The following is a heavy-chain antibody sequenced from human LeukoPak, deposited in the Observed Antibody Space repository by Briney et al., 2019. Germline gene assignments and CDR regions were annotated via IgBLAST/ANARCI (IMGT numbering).Heavy chain of an antibody. Sequence: SETLSLTCTVSGGSISSYYWNWIRQPPGKGLEWIGYIYFSGSTNYNPSLKSRVTISVDTSKNQFSLKLSSVTAADTAVYYCARGADSSGYYSIFYFDYWGQGTLVTVSS. D-gene: IGHD3-22*01. CDR3: ARGADSSGYYSIFYFDY. J-gene: IGHJ4*02. V-gene: IGHV4-59*01. CDR2: IYFSGST. CDR1: GGSISSYY.